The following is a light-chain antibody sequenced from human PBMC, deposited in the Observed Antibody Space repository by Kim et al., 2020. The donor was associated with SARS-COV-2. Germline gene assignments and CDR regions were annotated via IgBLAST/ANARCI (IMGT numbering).Light chain of an antibody. V-gene: IGKV3-11*01. CDR3: QKRSNWHPIT. CDR2: DAP. CDR1: RSVRTS. J-gene: IGKJ3*01. Sequence: SLGGRATLSCRDNRSVRTSCASYQQTPRQPPRPLIYDAPRRATGIPARFSGSVSGTDFTLTISSLEPEDFALFFCQKRSNWHPITFGPGTKVDIK.